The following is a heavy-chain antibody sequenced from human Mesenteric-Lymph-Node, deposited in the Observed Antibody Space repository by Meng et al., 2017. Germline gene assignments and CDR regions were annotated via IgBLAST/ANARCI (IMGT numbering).Heavy chain of an antibody. V-gene: IGHV4-34*01. CDR3: ARGDQFFDY. J-gene: IGHJ4*02. CDR1: GGSFSGYY. Sequence: SETLSLTCAVYGGSFSGYYWSWIRQPPGKGLEWIGEINHSGSTNYNPSLKSRVAISVDTSKNQFSLNLRYVTAADTAVYYCARGDQFFDYWGQGTLVTVSS. CDR2: INHSGST. D-gene: IGHD5-24*01.